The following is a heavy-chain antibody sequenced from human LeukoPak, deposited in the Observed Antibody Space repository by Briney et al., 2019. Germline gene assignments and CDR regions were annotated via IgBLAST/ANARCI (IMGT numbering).Heavy chain of an antibody. V-gene: IGHV4-34*01. D-gene: IGHD3-9*01. Sequence: PSETLSLTCAVYGGSFSDYFWSWIRQPPGKGLEWIGEVHPSGRTNYKSSLKSRLTISVDTSKNQFSLSLSSVTAADTAVYFCASSSYDLLTGLGLTHDFWGREPWSPSPQ. CDR3: ASSSYDLLTGLGLTHDF. CDR2: VHPSGRT. J-gene: IGHJ4*02. CDR1: GGSFSDYF.